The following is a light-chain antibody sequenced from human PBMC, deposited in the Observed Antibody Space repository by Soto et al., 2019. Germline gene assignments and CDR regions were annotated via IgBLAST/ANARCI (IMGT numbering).Light chain of an antibody. V-gene: IGKV1-12*01. Sequence: DIQITQSPSSVSASVGDRVTVTCRASQNVSTWLTWYQQTPGKAPNLLIYGASTLQRGVPSRFSVSGSGTEFTLTISSLQPEDFAIYFCQQGSRFPFTFGPGTKVDIK. CDR2: GAS. J-gene: IGKJ3*01. CDR1: QNVSTW. CDR3: QQGSRFPFT.